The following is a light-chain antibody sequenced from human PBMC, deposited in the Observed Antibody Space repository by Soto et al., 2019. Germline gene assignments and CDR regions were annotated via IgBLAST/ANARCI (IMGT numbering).Light chain of an antibody. Sequence: DIVLTQYPDSLAVSLGERATINCKSSQTLLYTSNNKNYLAWYQHKAGQPPKLLFYWASTRESGVPDRFSGSGSGTDFTLTISSLQAEDVAVYYCQQYYDPLTFGGGTKVEIK. CDR2: WAS. CDR3: QQYYDPLT. V-gene: IGKV4-1*01. CDR1: QTLLYTSNNKNY. J-gene: IGKJ4*01.